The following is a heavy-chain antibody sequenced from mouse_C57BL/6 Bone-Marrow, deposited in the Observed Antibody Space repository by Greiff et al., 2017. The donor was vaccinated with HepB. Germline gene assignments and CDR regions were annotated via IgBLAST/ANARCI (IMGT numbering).Heavy chain of an antibody. CDR3: ARGPFYGISYWYFDV. CDR1: GYTFTGYW. Sequence: VQLQQSGAELMKPGASVKLSCKATGYTFTGYWIEWVKQRPGHGLEWIGEILPGSGSTNYNEKFKGKATFTADTSSNTAYMQLSSLTTEESAIYYCARGPFYGISYWYFDVWGTETTVTVSS. J-gene: IGHJ1*03. CDR2: ILPGSGST. D-gene: IGHD1-1*01. V-gene: IGHV1-9*01.